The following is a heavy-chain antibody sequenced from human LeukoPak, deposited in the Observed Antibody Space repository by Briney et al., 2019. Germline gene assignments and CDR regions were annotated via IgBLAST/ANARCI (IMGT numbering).Heavy chain of an antibody. J-gene: IGHJ6*02. D-gene: IGHD3-10*01. CDR2: ISNSGSTK. CDR1: GFTFSDHY. CDR3: ARDRVPDRYSGMNV. V-gene: IGHV3-11*01. Sequence: PGGSLRLSCAASGFTFSDHYMSWIRQAPGKGLEWVAYISNSGSTKDYADSVRGRFTISRDNAKNSLYLQMNSLRAEDTAVYYCARDRVPDRYSGMNVWGQGTTVIVSS.